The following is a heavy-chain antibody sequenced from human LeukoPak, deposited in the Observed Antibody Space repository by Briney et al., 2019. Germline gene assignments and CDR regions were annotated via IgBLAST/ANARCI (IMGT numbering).Heavy chain of an antibody. CDR3: AKGKRYPDY. CDR1: GFTFSESW. CDR2: LNLDGSDK. V-gene: IGHV3-7*03. D-gene: IGHD1-1*01. Sequence: GGSLRLSCAVSGFTFSESWMSWVRQAPGKGLGWVASLNLDGSDKYYVDSVKGRFTISRDNAKNSLYLQMDSLRVEATAFYYCAKGKRYPDYWGQGTLVTVSS. J-gene: IGHJ4*02.